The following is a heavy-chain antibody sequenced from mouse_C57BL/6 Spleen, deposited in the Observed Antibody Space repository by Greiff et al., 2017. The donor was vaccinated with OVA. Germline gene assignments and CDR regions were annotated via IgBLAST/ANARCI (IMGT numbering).Heavy chain of an antibody. D-gene: IGHD2-4*01. CDR1: GYTFTDYY. CDR2: INPNNGGT. J-gene: IGHJ3*01. Sequence: VQLQQSGPELVKPGASVKISCKASGYTFTDYYMNWVKQSHGKSLEWIGDINPNNGGTSYNQKFKGKATLTVDKSSSTAYMELRSLTSEDSAVYYCARGDYDGGVAYWGQGTLVTVSA. CDR3: ARGDYDGGVAY. V-gene: IGHV1-26*01.